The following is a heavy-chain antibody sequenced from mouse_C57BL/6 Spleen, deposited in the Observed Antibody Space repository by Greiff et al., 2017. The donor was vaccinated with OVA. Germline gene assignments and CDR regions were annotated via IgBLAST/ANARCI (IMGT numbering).Heavy chain of an antibody. CDR1: GYTFTSYW. CDR3: ARSPHSNSLDV. J-gene: IGHJ1*03. V-gene: IGHV1-69*01. Sequence: QVQLQQSGAELVMPGASVKLSCKASGYTFTSYWMHWVKQRPGQGLEWIGEIDPSDSYTNYNQKFKGKSTLTVDKSSSTAYMQLSSLTSEDSAVYYCARSPHSNSLDVWGTGTTVTVSS. D-gene: IGHD2-5*01. CDR2: IDPSDSYT.